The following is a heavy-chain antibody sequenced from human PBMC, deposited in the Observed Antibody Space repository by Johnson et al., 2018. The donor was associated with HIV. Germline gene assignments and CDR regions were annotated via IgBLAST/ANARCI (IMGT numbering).Heavy chain of an antibody. CDR3: VRGSRYTQDKDDVYLLQACDI. J-gene: IGHJ3*02. CDR1: GFTFSSYG. D-gene: IGHD1-14*01. V-gene: IGHV3-30*03. CDR2: ISYDGSDK. Sequence: VQLVESGGGVVQPGGSLRLSCAASGFTFSSYGMHWVRQAPAKGLEWVAFISYDGSDKYYADSVKGRLTISRDSSRNTLYLEMNSLRAEDTAVYYGVRGSRYTQDKDDVYLLQACDIWGQGTVVTVSS.